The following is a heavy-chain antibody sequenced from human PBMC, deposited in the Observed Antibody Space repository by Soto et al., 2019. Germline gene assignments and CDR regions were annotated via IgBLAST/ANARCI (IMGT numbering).Heavy chain of an antibody. D-gene: IGHD3-9*01. Sequence: PSETLSLTCTVSGGSFSNYYWSWIRQPPGKGLEWIGYIYYSGTTKYNPSLKSRVTISVDTSRNQFSLKLSSVTAADTAVYYCARGSYNILTGYYLGYWGQGTLVTVSS. J-gene: IGHJ4*02. CDR2: IYYSGTT. CDR3: ARGSYNILTGYYLGY. V-gene: IGHV4-59*01. CDR1: GGSFSNYY.